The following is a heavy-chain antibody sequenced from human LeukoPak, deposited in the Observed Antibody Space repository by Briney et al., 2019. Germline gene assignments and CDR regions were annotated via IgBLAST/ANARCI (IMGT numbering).Heavy chain of an antibody. V-gene: IGHV3-23*01. Sequence: GGSLRLSCAAAGFTFSDYGMNWVRQAPGKGLEWVSGISGSGISTYYADSVNGRFTISRDNSKNTLYLQMNSLRVEDTAVYYCAKSWNYYDSSGDDALDIWGQGTMVTVSS. D-gene: IGHD3-22*01. CDR3: AKSWNYYDSSGDDALDI. CDR2: ISGSGIST. J-gene: IGHJ3*02. CDR1: GFTFSDYG.